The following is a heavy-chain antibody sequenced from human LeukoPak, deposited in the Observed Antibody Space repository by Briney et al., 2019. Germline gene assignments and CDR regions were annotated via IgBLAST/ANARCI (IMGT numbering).Heavy chain of an antibody. V-gene: IGHV3-7*01. CDR2: VNQDGGAK. CDR1: GFTFSSHW. J-gene: IGHJ4*02. CDR3: ASKGGYDHH. Sequence: GSLRLSCVTSGFTFSSHWMFWVRQAPGKGLEWVANVNQDGGAKFYVDSVKGRFTISRDNAKNSLYLQMTSLRVEDAAVYFCASKGGYDHHWGQGTLVTVSS. D-gene: IGHD5-12*01.